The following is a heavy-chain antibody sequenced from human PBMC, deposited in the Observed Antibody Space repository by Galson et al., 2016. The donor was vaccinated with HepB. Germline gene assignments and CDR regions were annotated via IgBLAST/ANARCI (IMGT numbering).Heavy chain of an antibody. V-gene: IGHV1-69*13. CDR3: VTERGGTGFDI. CDR1: EGTFNNYG. D-gene: IGHD3/OR15-3a*01. J-gene: IGHJ3*02. CDR2: IIPAYGLE. Sequence: SVKVSCKASEGTFNNYGINWLRQAPGQSLEWMGGIIPAYGLEDSAQSFQGRVTLTADESTSTAYLELRGLRSDDTAVYYCVTERGGTGFDIWGQGTMVTVSS.